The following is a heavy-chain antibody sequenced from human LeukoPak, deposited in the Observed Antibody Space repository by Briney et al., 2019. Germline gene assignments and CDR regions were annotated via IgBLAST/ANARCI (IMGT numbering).Heavy chain of an antibody. Sequence: PSVTLSLTCTVWVGSISSYYWSWLRQPPGKGLEWIGYIYYSGSTNYNPSLKGRVTISVDTSKNQFSLKLSSVTAADTAVYYCARHILSGSYYYYGMDVWGQGTTVTVSS. J-gene: IGHJ6*02. V-gene: IGHV4-59*08. CDR1: VGSISSYY. CDR2: IYYSGST. D-gene: IGHD1-26*01. CDR3: ARHILSGSYYYYGMDV.